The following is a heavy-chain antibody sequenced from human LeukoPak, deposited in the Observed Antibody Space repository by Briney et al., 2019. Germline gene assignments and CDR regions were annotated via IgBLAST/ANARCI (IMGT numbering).Heavy chain of an antibody. J-gene: IGHJ4*02. V-gene: IGHV1-69*05. CDR3: ARVEWLRGYYFDY. D-gene: IGHD5-12*01. CDR1: GGTFSSYA. Sequence: SVKVSCKASGGTFSSYAISWVRQAPGQGLEWMGGIIPIFGTANYAQKFQGRVTITTDESTSTAYMELSSLRSEDTAAYYCARVEWLRGYYFDYWGQGTLVTVSS. CDR2: IIPIFGTA.